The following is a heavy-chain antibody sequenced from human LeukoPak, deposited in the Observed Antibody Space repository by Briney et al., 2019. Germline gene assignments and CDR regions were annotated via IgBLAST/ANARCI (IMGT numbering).Heavy chain of an antibody. CDR3: ASGNYGSGPYYYYMDV. CDR2: INPNSGGT. V-gene: IGHV1-2*02. Sequence: ASVKVSCKASGYTFTGYYMHWVRQAPGQGLEWMGWINPNSGGTNYAQKFQGRVTATRDTSISTAYMELSRLRSDDTAVYYCASGNYGSGPYYYYMDVWGKGTTVTVSS. CDR1: GYTFTGYY. D-gene: IGHD3-10*01. J-gene: IGHJ6*03.